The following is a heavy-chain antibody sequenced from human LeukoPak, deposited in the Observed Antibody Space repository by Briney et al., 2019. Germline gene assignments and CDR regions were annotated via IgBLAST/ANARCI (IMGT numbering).Heavy chain of an antibody. V-gene: IGHV1-46*01. Sequence: ASVKVSCKASGYTFTSYYMHWVRQAPGQGLEWMGIINPSGNSTSYAQKFQGRVTMTRDTSTSTVYMEVSSLRSEDTAVYYCARAYGNWFDPRGQGTLVTVSS. CDR2: INPSGNST. J-gene: IGHJ5*02. CDR1: GYTFTSYY. D-gene: IGHD3-10*01. CDR3: ARAYGNWFDP.